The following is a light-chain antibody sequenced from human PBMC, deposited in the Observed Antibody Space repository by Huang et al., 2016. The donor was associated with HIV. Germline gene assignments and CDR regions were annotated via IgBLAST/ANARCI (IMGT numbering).Light chain of an antibody. V-gene: IGKV3-15*01. CDR2: ETF. Sequence: ERVLTQSPGTLSVSPGERATLSCRTSQGIGNSLAWYQLTPGQAPRLLIYETFIRASDIPARFSGGGSEIDFTLTISGLQSEDSAVYYCQQYHEWPRTFGQGTKVEIK. J-gene: IGKJ2*01. CDR3: QQYHEWPRT. CDR1: QGIGNS.